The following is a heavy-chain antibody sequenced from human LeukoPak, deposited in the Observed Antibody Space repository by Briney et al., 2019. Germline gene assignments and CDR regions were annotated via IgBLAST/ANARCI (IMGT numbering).Heavy chain of an antibody. Sequence: SETLSLTCAVYGGSFSGYYWSWIRQPPGKGLEWIGEINHSGSTNYNPSLRSRVTISVDTSKNQFSLKLSSVTAADTAVYYCARGYDSSGYYFDYWGQGTLVTVSS. V-gene: IGHV4-34*01. D-gene: IGHD3-22*01. J-gene: IGHJ4*02. CDR2: INHSGST. CDR1: GGSFSGYY. CDR3: ARGYDSSGYYFDY.